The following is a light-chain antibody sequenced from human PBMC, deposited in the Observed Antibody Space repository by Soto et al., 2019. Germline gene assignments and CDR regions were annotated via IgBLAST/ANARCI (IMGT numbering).Light chain of an antibody. CDR3: CSYTTSNTRQIV. J-gene: IGLJ1*01. Sequence: LTQPASVSGSPGQSITISCTGTSSDVGGYNYVSWYQHHPGKAPKLMIYDVSNRPSGVSNRSSGSKSGNTASLTISGLQPEDEADYYCCSYTTSNTRQIVFGTGTKVTDL. CDR2: DVS. V-gene: IGLV2-14*03. CDR1: SSDVGGYNY.